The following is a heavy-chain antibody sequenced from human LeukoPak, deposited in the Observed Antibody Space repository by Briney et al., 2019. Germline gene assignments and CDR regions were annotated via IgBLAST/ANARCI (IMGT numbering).Heavy chain of an antibody. CDR3: ARDHVGNYYFDY. D-gene: IGHD4-23*01. CDR2: INHNAETI. Sequence: GGSLRLSCAASGFTFSSYVMSWVRQAPGKGLEWVSYINHNAETIYYADSVKGRFTISRDNAKNVLYLQMNRLRDGDTAVYYCARDHVGNYYFDYWGQGTLVTVSS. CDR1: GFTFSSYV. J-gene: IGHJ4*02. V-gene: IGHV3-48*02.